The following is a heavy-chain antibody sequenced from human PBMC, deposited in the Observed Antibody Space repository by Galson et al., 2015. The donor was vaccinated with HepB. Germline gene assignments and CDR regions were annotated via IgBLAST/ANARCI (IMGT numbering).Heavy chain of an antibody. V-gene: IGHV3-7*03. CDR2: IRPDGSGN. CDR3: LRGHPVATAVVDY. CDR1: EFTFSNFW. J-gene: IGHJ4*02. D-gene: IGHD6-13*01. Sequence: SLRLSCAASEFTFSNFWMNWVRQAPGKGLEWVANIRPDGSGNYEDAVKGRITISRDNSKNSLYLEMNSLRAEDTAVYYCLRGHPVATAVVDYWGQGTLVIVSS.